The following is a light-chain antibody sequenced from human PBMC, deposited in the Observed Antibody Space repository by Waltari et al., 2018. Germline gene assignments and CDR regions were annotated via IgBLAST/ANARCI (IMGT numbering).Light chain of an antibody. CDR1: SGSIASNY. Sequence: NFMLTQPLSVSESPGQTVTISCTGSSGSIASNYVQWYQQRPGSVPTTLIYENNQRPSGVPDRFSGSIDSSSNSASLTISGLKTEDEADYYCQSYDSTIVVFGGGTRLTVL. J-gene: IGLJ2*01. CDR2: ENN. CDR3: QSYDSTIVV. V-gene: IGLV6-57*02.